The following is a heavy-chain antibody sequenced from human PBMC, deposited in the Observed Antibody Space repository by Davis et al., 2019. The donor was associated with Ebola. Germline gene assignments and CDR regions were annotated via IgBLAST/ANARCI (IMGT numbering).Heavy chain of an antibody. V-gene: IGHV3-23*01. Sequence: PGGSLRLSCAASGFTFSSYAMSWVRQSPGKGLEWVSTISASGVSTYYTDSVTGRFTISRDNAKNSLYLQMNSLRVEDTAMYYCAREMRGTADSHWGQGTLVTVSS. CDR2: ISASGVST. CDR3: AREMRGTADSH. J-gene: IGHJ4*02. D-gene: IGHD1/OR15-1a*01. CDR1: GFTFSSYA.